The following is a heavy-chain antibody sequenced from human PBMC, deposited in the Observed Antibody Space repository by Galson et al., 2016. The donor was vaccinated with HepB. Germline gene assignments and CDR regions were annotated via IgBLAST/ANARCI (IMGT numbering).Heavy chain of an antibody. J-gene: IGHJ4*02. D-gene: IGHD2-15*01. CDR1: GGSISSGGYS. CDR2: VYDSGSI. V-gene: IGHV4-30-2*01. CDR3: ARLLSTVALVFDS. Sequence: TLSLTCAVSGGSISSGGYSWSWIRQPPGKGLEWIGYVYDSGSIYYNPTHKSRLTISVDRSKNQFSLTINSVTAADTAVYFCARLLSTVALVFDSWGRGTLVTVSS.